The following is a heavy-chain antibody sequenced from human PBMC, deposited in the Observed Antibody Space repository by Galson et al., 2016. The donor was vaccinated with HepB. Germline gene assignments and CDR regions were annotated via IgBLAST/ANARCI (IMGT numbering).Heavy chain of an antibody. D-gene: IGHD2-8*02. CDR3: ARSKGWYTGGLDY. CDR2: IYGIENT. J-gene: IGHJ4*02. Sequence: LVKPTQTLSLTCTVSSDSIRDYYWNWIRQPPGKGLEWIGYIYGIENTNYNPSLRSRVSISVDTSKNQFSLNLNSVTAADTAVYHCARSKGWYTGGLDYWGQGILVTVPS. CDR1: SDSIRDYY. V-gene: IGHV4-59*01.